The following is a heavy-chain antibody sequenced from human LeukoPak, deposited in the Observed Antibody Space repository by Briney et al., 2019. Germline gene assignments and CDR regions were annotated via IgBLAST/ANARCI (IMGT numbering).Heavy chain of an antibody. Sequence: PGGSLRLSCAASGFTFSSYAMSWVRQAPGKGLEWVSAISGSGGSTYYADSVKGRFTISRDNTKNSLFLQMNSLRAEDTALYYCAKGSNPGVPAADNYYYYGMDVWGQGTTVTVSS. CDR1: GFTFSSYA. J-gene: IGHJ6*02. V-gene: IGHV3-23*01. D-gene: IGHD2-2*01. CDR2: ISGSGGST. CDR3: AKGSNPGVPAADNYYYYGMDV.